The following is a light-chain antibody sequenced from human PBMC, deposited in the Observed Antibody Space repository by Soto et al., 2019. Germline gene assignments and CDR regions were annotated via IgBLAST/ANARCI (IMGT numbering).Light chain of an antibody. J-gene: IGKJ1*01. V-gene: IGKV1-5*03. Sequence: DIEITQYTYTLSVSLGYIFTITFRASQSISSWLAWYQQKPGKAPNLLIYKASHLENGVPSRFSGSGSGTEFTLTISSLQPGDFATYYCQHYNTYPWTFGQGTKVDIK. CDR2: KAS. CDR1: QSISSW. CDR3: QHYNTYPWT.